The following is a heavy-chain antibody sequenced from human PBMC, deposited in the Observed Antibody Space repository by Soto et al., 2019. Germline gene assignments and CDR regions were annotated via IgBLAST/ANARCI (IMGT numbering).Heavy chain of an antibody. D-gene: IGHD2-15*01. CDR2: MYYGGRT. CDR1: GGSISSYY. CDR3: ARGTPSPLIVRSSRGPWFDP. Sequence: WETLSLTWTVSGGSISSYYWSWIRQPPGKGLEWIGYMYYGGRTNYNPSLKSRVTISVDTSKMQVSLKLSSVTAADTAVYFCARGTPSPLIVRSSRGPWFDPWGQGTLVTLSS. V-gene: IGHV4-59*08. J-gene: IGHJ5*02.